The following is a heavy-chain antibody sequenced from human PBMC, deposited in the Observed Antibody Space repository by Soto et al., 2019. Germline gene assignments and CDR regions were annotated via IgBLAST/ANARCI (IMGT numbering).Heavy chain of an antibody. CDR1: GFTVSNNY. J-gene: IGHJ4*02. V-gene: IGHV3-53*01. CDR3: ARNGWGMATVGM. Sequence: EVQLVESGGGLVQPGGSLRLSCAASGFTVSNNYMIWFRLPPGKGLEWVSLIYSGGTTYYADSVKGRFTISRDNCKNTLYLQMNSLRVEDTAVYYCARNGWGMATVGMWGPGTLVTVSS. CDR2: IYSGGTT. D-gene: IGHD4-4*01.